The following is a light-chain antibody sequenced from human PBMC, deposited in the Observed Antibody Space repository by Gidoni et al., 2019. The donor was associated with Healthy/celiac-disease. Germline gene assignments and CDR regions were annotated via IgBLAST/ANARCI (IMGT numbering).Light chain of an antibody. J-gene: IGKJ1*01. V-gene: IGKV3-15*01. CDR1: QSVSSN. CDR3: QQYNNWPPWT. CDR2: GAS. Sequence: ELMMTQSPATLSASPGESATPSCRASQSVSSNLAWYQQKPGQAPRLLIYGASTRATGIPARFSGSGSGTEVTLTISSLQSEDFAVYYCQQYNNWPPWTFGQGTKVEIK.